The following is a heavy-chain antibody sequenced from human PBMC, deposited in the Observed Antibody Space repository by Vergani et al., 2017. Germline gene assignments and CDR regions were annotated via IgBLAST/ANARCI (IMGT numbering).Heavy chain of an antibody. CDR2: ISSSSSTI. CDR1: GFTFSSYS. Sequence: EVQLVGSGGGLVQPGGSLRLSCAASGFTFSSYSMNWVRQAPGKGLEWVSYISSSSSTIYYADSVKGRFTISRDNAKNSLYLQMNSLRAEDTAVYYCARDQGNYYGSGSYLYGMDVWGQGTTVTVSS. CDR3: ARDQGNYYGSGSYLYGMDV. D-gene: IGHD3-10*01. J-gene: IGHJ6*02. V-gene: IGHV3-48*01.